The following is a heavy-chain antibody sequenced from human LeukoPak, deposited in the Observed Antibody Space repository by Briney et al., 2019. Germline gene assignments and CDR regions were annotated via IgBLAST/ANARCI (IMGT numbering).Heavy chain of an antibody. J-gene: IGHJ6*02. V-gene: IGHV3-21*01. Sequence: GGSLRLSCAASGFTFSSYSMNWVRQAPGKGLEWVSSISSSSSYIYYADSVKGRFTISRDDAKNPLYLQMNSLRAEDTAVYYCARDDCSSTSCYTGSYYYYGMDVWGQGTTVTVSS. D-gene: IGHD2-2*02. CDR1: GFTFSSYS. CDR3: ARDDCSSTSCYTGSYYYYGMDV. CDR2: ISSSSSYI.